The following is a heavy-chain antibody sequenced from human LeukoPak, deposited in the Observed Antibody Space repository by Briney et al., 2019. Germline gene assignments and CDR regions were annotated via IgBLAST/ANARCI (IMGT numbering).Heavy chain of an antibody. D-gene: IGHD4-17*01. V-gene: IGHV4-38-2*02. CDR1: GYSISSGYY. Sequence: SETLSLTCTVSGYSISSGYYWGWIRQPPGKGLEWIGSIYHSGSTYYNPSLKSRVTISVDTSKNQFSLKLSSVTAADTAVYNCARESLYGVVDYWGQGTLVTVSS. CDR3: ARESLYGVVDY. CDR2: IYHSGST. J-gene: IGHJ4*02.